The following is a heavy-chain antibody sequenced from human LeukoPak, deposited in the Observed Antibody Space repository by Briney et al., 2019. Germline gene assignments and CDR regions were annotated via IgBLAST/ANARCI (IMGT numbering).Heavy chain of an antibody. Sequence: GGSLRLSCAASGFTFNYYYMTWIRQAPGKGLEWISSINTIGSSLYYADSVKGRLTISRDNAKNSLYLQMNSLRAEDTAVYYCARVMQDGVDYWGQGTLVTVSS. CDR2: INTIGSSL. D-gene: IGHD3-10*01. J-gene: IGHJ4*02. V-gene: IGHV3-11*01. CDR1: GFTFNYYY. CDR3: ARVMQDGVDY.